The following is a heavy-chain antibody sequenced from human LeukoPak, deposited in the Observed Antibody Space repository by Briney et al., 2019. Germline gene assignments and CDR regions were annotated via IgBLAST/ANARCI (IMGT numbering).Heavy chain of an antibody. J-gene: IGHJ4*02. CDR1: GFTFSSYG. V-gene: IGHV3-30*03. CDR3: AIVPAAMHNY. CDR2: MSYDGSNR. D-gene: IGHD2-2*01. Sequence: GGSLRLSCTASGFTFSSYGMHWLRQAPGKGLEWVAVMSYDGSNRYYADAVKGRFTITRDNSKNTLYLQMNSLRADDTAVYYCAIVPAAMHNYWGQGTLVTVSS.